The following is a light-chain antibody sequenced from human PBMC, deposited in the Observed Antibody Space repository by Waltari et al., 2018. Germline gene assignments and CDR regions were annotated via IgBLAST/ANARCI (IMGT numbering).Light chain of an antibody. V-gene: IGLV1-40*01. CDR3: QSYDNSLTGSEV. Sequence: QSVLTQPPSVSGAPGQRVTISCTGSSSNIGAGFDVHWYQQLPGAAPQLLIYANTYRPSGVPDRFSGSKSGASASLAITGLQAEDEAAYYCQSYDNSLTGSEVFGGGTKLTVL. CDR2: ANT. CDR1: SSNIGAGFD. J-gene: IGLJ3*02.